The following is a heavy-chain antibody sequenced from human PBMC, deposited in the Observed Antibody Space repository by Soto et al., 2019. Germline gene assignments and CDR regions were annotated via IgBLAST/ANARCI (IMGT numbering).Heavy chain of an antibody. CDR3: ARDGGSSSSQDYYYGMDV. D-gene: IGHD6-6*01. J-gene: IGHJ6*02. V-gene: IGHV3-48*03. Sequence: GGSLILSCAASGFTFSSYEMNWVRQAPGKGLEWVSYISSSGSTIYYADSVKGRFTISRDNAKNSLYLQMNSLRAEDTAVYYCARDGGSSSSQDYYYGMDVWGQGTTVTV. CDR1: GFTFSSYE. CDR2: ISSSGSTI.